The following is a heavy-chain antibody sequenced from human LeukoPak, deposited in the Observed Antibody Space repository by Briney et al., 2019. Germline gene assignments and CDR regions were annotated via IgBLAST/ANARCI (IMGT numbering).Heavy chain of an antibody. CDR3: ARRANYYDSSGYLFDY. V-gene: IGHV5-51*01. CDR2: IYPGDSDT. D-gene: IGHD3-22*01. Sequence: GESLKISCKGSGYSFTSYWIGWVRQMPGKGLEWMGIIYPGDSDTRYSPSFQGQVTISADKSISTAYLQWSSLKASDTAMYYCARRANYYDSSGYLFDYWGQGTLVTVSS. CDR1: GYSFTSYW. J-gene: IGHJ4*02.